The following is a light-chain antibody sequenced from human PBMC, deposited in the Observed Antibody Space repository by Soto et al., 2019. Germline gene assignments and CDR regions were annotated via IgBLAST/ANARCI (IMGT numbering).Light chain of an antibody. CDR2: DAS. V-gene: IGKV3-20*01. CDR3: QQFSSYPLT. Sequence: VLTQSPGTLSFSQGEGATLSCRASQTVRNNYLAWYQQKPGQAPRLLIYDASSRATGIPDRFSGGGSGTDFTLTISRLEPEDFAVYYCQQFSSYPLTFGGRSKVDVK. CDR1: QTVRNNY. J-gene: IGKJ4*01.